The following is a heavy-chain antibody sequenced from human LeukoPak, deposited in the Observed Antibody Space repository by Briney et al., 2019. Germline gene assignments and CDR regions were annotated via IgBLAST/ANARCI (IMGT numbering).Heavy chain of an antibody. CDR3: ARDSSSWYRGNWFDP. Sequence: GGSLRLSCAASGFTFSSYWVSWVRQAPGKGLEWVANIKQDGSEKYYVDSVKGRFTISRDNAKNSLYLQMNSLRAEDTAVYYCARDSSSWYRGNWFDPWGQGTLVTVSS. CDR2: IKQDGSEK. J-gene: IGHJ5*02. CDR1: GFTFSSYW. V-gene: IGHV3-7*01. D-gene: IGHD6-13*01.